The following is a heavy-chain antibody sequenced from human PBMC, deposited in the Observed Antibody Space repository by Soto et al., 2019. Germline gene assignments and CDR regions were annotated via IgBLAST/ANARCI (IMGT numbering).Heavy chain of an antibody. J-gene: IGHJ5*02. Sequence: QVQLQQWGAGLLKPSETLSLTCAVYGGSFSGYYWSWIRQPPGKGLEWIGEINHSGSTNYNPSLKSRVTISVDTSKNQFSLELSSVTAADTAVYYCAVTGTAPSWFDPWGQGTLVTVSS. CDR3: AVTGTAPSWFDP. CDR1: GGSFSGYY. CDR2: INHSGST. V-gene: IGHV4-34*01.